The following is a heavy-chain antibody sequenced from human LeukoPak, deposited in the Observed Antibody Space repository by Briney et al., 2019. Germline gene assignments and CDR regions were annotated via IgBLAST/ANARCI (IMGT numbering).Heavy chain of an antibody. D-gene: IGHD6-6*01. CDR3: ARHRIAARGSFDY. V-gene: IGHV4-39*01. CDR2: IYYSGSA. CDR1: GGSIGSSYYY. Sequence: SETLSLTCTVSGGSIGSSYYYWGWIRQPPGRGLEWIGSIYYSGSAYYNPSLKSRVTISEDTSKNQFSLKLNSVTAADTAVYYCARHRIAARGSFDYWGQGTLVTVSS. J-gene: IGHJ4*02.